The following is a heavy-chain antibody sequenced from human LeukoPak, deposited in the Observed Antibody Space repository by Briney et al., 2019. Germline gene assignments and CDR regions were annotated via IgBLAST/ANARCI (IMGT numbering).Heavy chain of an antibody. CDR2: IYYSGST. CDR3: AKENYYGSGKSFKRSMDV. J-gene: IGHJ6*04. D-gene: IGHD3-10*01. CDR1: GGSFSGYY. V-gene: IGHV4-59*01. Sequence: SETLSLTCAVYGGSFSGYYWSWIRQPPGKGLEWIGYIYYSGSTNYNPSLKSRVTISVDTSKNQFSLKLSSVTAADTAVYYCAKENYYGSGKSFKRSMDVWGKGTTVTVSS.